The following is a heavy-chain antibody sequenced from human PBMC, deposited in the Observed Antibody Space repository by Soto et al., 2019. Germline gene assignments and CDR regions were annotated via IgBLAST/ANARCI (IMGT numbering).Heavy chain of an antibody. CDR3: ARVKGVIVIYDAFAI. D-gene: IGHD3-16*02. Sequence: EVQLVESGGGLVQPGGSLRLSCAASGFTFSSYWMSWVRQAPGKGLEWVANIKQDGSEKYYVDSVKGRFTISRDNAKNSLYLQMNSLRAEDTAVYYCARVKGVIVIYDAFAIWGQGTMVTVSS. V-gene: IGHV3-7*05. CDR2: IKQDGSEK. CDR1: GFTFSSYW. J-gene: IGHJ3*02.